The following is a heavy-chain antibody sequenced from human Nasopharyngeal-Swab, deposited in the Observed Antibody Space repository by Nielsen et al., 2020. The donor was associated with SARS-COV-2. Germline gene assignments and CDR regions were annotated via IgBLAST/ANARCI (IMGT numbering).Heavy chain of an antibody. CDR2: IDHTGGT. J-gene: IGHJ6*03. CDR3: ARGLSGIVPAPILGLGPFYSFYYMDV. V-gene: IGHV4-34*01. Sequence: CQAPGKGLEWIGEIDHTGGTNYNPSLKSRVTISVDTSKNQFSLKLSSVTAADTAVYYCARGLSGIVPAPILGLGPFYSFYYMDVWGKGTTVTVSS. D-gene: IGHD7-27*01.